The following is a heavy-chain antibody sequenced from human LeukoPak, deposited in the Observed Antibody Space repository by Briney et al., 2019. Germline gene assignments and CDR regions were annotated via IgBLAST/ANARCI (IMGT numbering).Heavy chain of an antibody. CDR1: GGSISSGGYY. V-gene: IGHV4-31*02. D-gene: IGHD6-19*01. Sequence: SQTLSLTCTVAGGSISSGGYYWSWIRRHPGKGLEWIGYISYSGSTSYNPSLKSRVTISVDTSRNQFSLNLSSVTAADAAVYYCARRIAVAGTRIDYWGQGTLVTVSS. CDR2: ISYSGST. CDR3: ARRIAVAGTRIDY. J-gene: IGHJ4*02.